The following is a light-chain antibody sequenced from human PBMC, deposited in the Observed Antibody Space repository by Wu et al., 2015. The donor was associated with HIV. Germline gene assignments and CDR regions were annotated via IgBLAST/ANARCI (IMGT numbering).Light chain of an antibody. CDR3: QQRTTSIA. V-gene: IGKV3D-15*01. J-gene: IGKJ5*01. CDR2: GAS. CDR1: QSVSSN. Sequence: EIVMTQSPATLSVSPGERATLSCRASQSVSSNLAWYQQKPGQAPRLLIYGASTRAPGVPARFRGSGAGTDFTLTIDSLEPEDFAVYYCQQRTTSIAFGQGTRLDLK.